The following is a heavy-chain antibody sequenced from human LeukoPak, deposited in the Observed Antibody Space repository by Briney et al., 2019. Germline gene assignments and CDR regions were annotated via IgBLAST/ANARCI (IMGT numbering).Heavy chain of an antibody. CDR2: IYSGGNT. J-gene: IGHJ6*02. Sequence: GGSLRLSCAASGFTLCNNYMSWVRQAPGKGLEWVSVIYSGGNTYYADSVKGRFTISRDNSKNPLYLQMNSLRVEDTAVYYCARLGGITMIRGVIKGYYGMDVWGQGTTVTVSS. CDR1: GFTLCNNY. CDR3: ARLGGITMIRGVIKGYYGMDV. V-gene: IGHV3-53*01. D-gene: IGHD3-10*01.